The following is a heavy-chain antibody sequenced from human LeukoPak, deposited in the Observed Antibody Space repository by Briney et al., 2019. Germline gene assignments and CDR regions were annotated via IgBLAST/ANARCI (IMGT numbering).Heavy chain of an antibody. CDR2: ISGSGRST. D-gene: IGHD3-10*01. CDR1: RFTFSSYV. J-gene: IGHJ4*02. Sequence: GGSLRLSCAASRFTFSSYVMSWVRQAPGKGLECVSAISGSGRSTYYADSVKGRFTISRDNSKNTLYLQMNSLRAEDTAVYYCALRGSSYYQFVYWGQGTLVTVSS. V-gene: IGHV3-23*01. CDR3: ALRGSSYYQFVY.